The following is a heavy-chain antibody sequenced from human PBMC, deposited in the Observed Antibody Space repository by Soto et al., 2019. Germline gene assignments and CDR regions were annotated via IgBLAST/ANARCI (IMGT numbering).Heavy chain of an antibody. CDR1: GFTFSSYS. CDR2: ISSSSSYI. D-gene: IGHD4-17*01. Sequence: GGSLRRSCAASGFTFSSYSMNWVRQAKGKGLEWVSSISSSSSYIYYADSVKGRFTISRDNAKNSLYLKMNSLRAEDTAVYYCARASGRSTVTMEFQHWGQGTLVTVSS. J-gene: IGHJ1*01. V-gene: IGHV3-21*01. CDR3: ARASGRSTVTMEFQH.